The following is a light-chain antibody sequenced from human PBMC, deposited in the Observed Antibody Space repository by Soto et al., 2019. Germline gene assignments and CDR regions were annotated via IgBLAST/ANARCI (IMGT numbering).Light chain of an antibody. V-gene: IGKV4-1*01. CDR1: QSVLYSSNNKNY. J-gene: IGKJ2*01. CDR3: QQYLSTPPT. CDR2: WAS. Sequence: DIVMTQSPDSLAVSLGERATINCKSTQSVLYSSNNKNYLAWYQQKPGQPPKLLIYWASTRGSGVPDRFSGSGSGTDFTLTISSLQAEDVAVYYCQQYLSTPPTFSQGTNLEIK.